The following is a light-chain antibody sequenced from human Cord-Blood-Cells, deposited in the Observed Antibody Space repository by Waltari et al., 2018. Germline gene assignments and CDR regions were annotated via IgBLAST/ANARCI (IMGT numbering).Light chain of an antibody. J-gene: IGLJ2*01. Sequence: QSAPTQPASVSGSPGQSITISCTGTSSDVGSYNLVSWYQQHPGKAPKLMIYEGSKRPSGVSNRFSGSKSGNTASLTTSGLQAEDEADYYCCSYAGSSTVVFGGGTKLTVL. V-gene: IGLV2-23*01. CDR1: SSDVGSYNL. CDR2: EGS. CDR3: CSYAGSSTVV.